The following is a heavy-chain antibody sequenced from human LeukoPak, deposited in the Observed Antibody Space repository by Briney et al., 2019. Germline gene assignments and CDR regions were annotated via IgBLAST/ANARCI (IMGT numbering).Heavy chain of an antibody. CDR1: GGSISIDTFY. D-gene: IGHD6-13*01. CDR3: ARHIPAAGGAAYYFDS. J-gene: IGHJ4*02. CDR2: IYYSGNT. Sequence: SETLSLTCTVSGGSISIDTFYWGWIRQPPGKGLEWIGSIYYSGNTYYNPYFKSRVTISVDSSKNQLFLQLSSVTAADTAVYYCARHIPAAGGAAYYFDSWGQGTLVTVSS. V-gene: IGHV4-39*01.